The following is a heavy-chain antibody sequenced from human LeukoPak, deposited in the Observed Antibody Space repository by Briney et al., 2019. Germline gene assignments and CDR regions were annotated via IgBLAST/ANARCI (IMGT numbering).Heavy chain of an antibody. CDR3: AKTTTGYSSGRYPGWPVDY. CDR1: GFTFSSYA. V-gene: IGHV3-23*01. Sequence: SGGSLRLSCVASGFTFSSYAMYWVRQAPGKGLEWVSGIFGSGGSTHYADSVKGRFTISRDNSKNTVYLQMNSLRVEDTAVYYCAKTTTGYSSGRYPGWPVDYWGQGTLVTVSS. CDR2: IFGSGGST. D-gene: IGHD6-19*01. J-gene: IGHJ4*02.